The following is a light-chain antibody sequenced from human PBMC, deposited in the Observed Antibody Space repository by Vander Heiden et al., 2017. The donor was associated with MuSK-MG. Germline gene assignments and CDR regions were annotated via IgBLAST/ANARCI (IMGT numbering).Light chain of an antibody. CDR2: WAS. J-gene: IGKJ1*01. Sequence: ESVRTQSPESLAVSLDGRATISCKSSQSVLYRSNNKNFLAWYQHKTGQPPKLLMYWASTRESGVPDRFIGSGSGTDFTLPSSSLQAEDVAVYDCQKYYSIPKTFGRGTKVEIK. CDR1: QSVLYRSNNKNF. V-gene: IGKV4-1*01. CDR3: QKYYSIPKT.